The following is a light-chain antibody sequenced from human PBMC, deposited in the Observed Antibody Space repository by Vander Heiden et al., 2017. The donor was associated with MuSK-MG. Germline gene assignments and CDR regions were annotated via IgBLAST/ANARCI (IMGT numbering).Light chain of an antibody. Sequence: QSALTQPASESGSPGQPITLSCTGTRSDVAGYTYATLYQQHPSKAPIVIIHDVSNRPSGFTNRFSGSKAGNTASLTISGLHAEDEADYYCCSYTSSIPYVFGTGTKVTVL. J-gene: IGLJ1*01. V-gene: IGLV2-14*03. CDR2: DVS. CDR3: CSYTSSIPYV. CDR1: RSDVAGYTY.